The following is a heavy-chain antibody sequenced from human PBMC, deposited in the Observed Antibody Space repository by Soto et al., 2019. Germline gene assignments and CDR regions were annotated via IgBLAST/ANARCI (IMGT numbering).Heavy chain of an antibody. V-gene: IGHV2-5*02. CDR1: AFSLSTGGVG. CDR3: IQSRCGGDCLQSYASYYYYGMDV. D-gene: IGHD2-21*02. CDR2: IYWDDDK. J-gene: IGHJ6*02. Sequence: QITLKESGPTLVKPTQTLTLTCTFSAFSLSTGGVGVGWIRQPPGKALEWLALIYWDDDKRYSPSLRSRLTITKDTSKNHCVSTITNIDPVDTATYYCIQSRCGGDCLQSYASYYYYGMDVWGQGTTVTVSS.